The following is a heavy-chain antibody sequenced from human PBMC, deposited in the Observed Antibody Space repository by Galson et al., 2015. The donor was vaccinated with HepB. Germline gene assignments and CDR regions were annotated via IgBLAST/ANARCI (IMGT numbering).Heavy chain of an antibody. V-gene: IGHV3-23*01. CDR3: AKADGGVIAPVDY. Sequence: SLRLSCAASGFTFSNYAMSWVRQAPGRGLEWVSSISASGGSTFYADSVKGRFTISRDNSKNTLYLQMSSLRAEDTAVYYCAKADGGVIAPVDYWGQGTLVTVSS. CDR1: GFTFSNYA. J-gene: IGHJ4*02. D-gene: IGHD3-16*02. CDR2: ISASGGST.